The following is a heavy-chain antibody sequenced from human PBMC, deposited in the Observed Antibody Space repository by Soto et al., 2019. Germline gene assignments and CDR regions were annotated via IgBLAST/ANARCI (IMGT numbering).Heavy chain of an antibody. CDR3: ARHEAKCSGGSCYYYYYYMDV. Sequence: SETLSLTCAVYGGSFSGYYWSWIRQPPGKGLEWIGEINHSGSTNYNPSLKSRVTISVDTSKNQFSLKLSSVTAADTAVYYCARHEAKCSGGSCYYYYYYMDVWGKGTTVTVSS. CDR2: INHSGST. V-gene: IGHV4-34*01. J-gene: IGHJ6*03. D-gene: IGHD2-15*01. CDR1: GGSFSGYY.